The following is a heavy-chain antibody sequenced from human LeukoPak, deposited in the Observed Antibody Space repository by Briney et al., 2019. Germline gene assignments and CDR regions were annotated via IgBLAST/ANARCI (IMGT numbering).Heavy chain of an antibody. D-gene: IGHD6-13*01. CDR1: GFTFSSYA. Sequence: GGSLRLSCAASGFTFSSYAMSWVRQAPGKGLEWVSAISGSGGSTYYADSVKGRFTISRDNSKNTLYLQMNSLRAEDTAVYYCAKIWDSKQQLVYMVVSYWGQGTLVTVSS. CDR2: ISGSGGST. V-gene: IGHV3-23*01. J-gene: IGHJ4*02. CDR3: AKIWDSKQQLVYMVVSY.